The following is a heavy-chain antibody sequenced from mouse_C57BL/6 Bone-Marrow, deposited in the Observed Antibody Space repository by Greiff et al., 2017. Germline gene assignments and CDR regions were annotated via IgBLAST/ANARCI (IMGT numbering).Heavy chain of an antibody. J-gene: IGHJ4*01. CDR2: ISDGGSYT. D-gene: IGHD2-4*01. Sequence: EVKLVESGGGLVKPGGSLKLSCAASGFTFSSYAMSWVRQTPEKRLEWVATISDGGSYTYYPDNVKGRFTISRDNAKNNLYLQMSHLKSEDTAMYDCARAPDYDGPMDYWGQGTSVTVSS. CDR1: GFTFSSYA. CDR3: ARAPDYDGPMDY. V-gene: IGHV5-4*03.